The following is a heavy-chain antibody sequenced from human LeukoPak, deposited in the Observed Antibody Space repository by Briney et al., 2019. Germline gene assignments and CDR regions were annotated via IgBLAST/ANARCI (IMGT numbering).Heavy chain of an antibody. V-gene: IGHV3-21*04. CDR1: GFTFSSYA. D-gene: IGHD1-26*01. CDR3: AKRESGQGYGMDV. J-gene: IGHJ6*02. Sequence: GGSLRLSCAASGFTFSSYAMSWVRQAPGKGLEWVSSIHSSSGSIYYADSLKGRFTISRDNAKNSLYLQMNSLRAEDTAVYYCAKRESGQGYGMDVWGQGTTVTVSS. CDR2: IHSSSGSI.